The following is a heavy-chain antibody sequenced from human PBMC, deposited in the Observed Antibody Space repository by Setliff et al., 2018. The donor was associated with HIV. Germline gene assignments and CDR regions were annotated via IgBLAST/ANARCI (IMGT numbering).Heavy chain of an antibody. CDR2: IHTTGRT. D-gene: IGHD3-16*01. V-gene: IGHV4-61*09. Sequence: SETLSLTCSVSGDSISSGSYYWSWIRLPAGKGLEWIGQIHTTGRTNYNPSLKSRVTISMDTSKNQFSLNLTSVTATDTAVYYCAKRTFGSGRLDPWGQGTLVTVSS. CDR1: GDSISSGSYY. CDR3: AKRTFGSGRLDP. J-gene: IGHJ5*02.